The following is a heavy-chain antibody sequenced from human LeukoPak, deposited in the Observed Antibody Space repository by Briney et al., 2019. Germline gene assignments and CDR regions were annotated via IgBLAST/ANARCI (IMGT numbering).Heavy chain of an antibody. J-gene: IGHJ4*02. CDR3: ARDSIAYCGGDCYPDY. D-gene: IGHD2-21*02. Sequence: PGGTLRLSCAASGFTFSSYAMHWVRQAPGKGLEYVSAISSNGGSTYYANSVKGRFTISRDNSKNTLYLQMGSLRAEDMAVYYCARDSIAYCGGDCYPDYWGQGTLVTVSS. CDR2: ISSNGGST. V-gene: IGHV3-64*01. CDR1: GFTFSSYA.